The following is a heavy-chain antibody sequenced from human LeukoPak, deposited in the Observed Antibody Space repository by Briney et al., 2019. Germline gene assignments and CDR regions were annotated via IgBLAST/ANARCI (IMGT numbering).Heavy chain of an antibody. CDR3: ARGTSLLWFGELSIP. CDR2: MNPNSGNT. CDR1: GYTFTSYD. J-gene: IGHJ5*02. V-gene: IGHV1-8*01. Sequence: ASVNDSCKASGYTFTSYDINWVRQATGQGLEWMGWMNPNSGNTGYAQKFQGRVNMTRNTSISTAYMELSSLRSEDTAVYYCARGTSLLWFGELSIPWGQGTLVTVSS. D-gene: IGHD3-10*01.